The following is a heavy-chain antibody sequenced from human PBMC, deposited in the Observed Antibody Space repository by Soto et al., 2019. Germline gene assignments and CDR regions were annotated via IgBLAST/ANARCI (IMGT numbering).Heavy chain of an antibody. D-gene: IGHD3-10*01. V-gene: IGHV3-30*18. CDR2: ISYDGSNK. CDR3: AKDLRGYFDY. CDR1: GFTFSSYG. J-gene: IGHJ4*02. Sequence: PGGSLRLSCAASGFTFSSYGMHWVRQAPGKGLEWVAVISYDGSNKYYADSVKGRFTISRDNSKNTLYLQMNSLRAEDTAVYYCAKDLRGYFDYWGQGTLVTVPQ.